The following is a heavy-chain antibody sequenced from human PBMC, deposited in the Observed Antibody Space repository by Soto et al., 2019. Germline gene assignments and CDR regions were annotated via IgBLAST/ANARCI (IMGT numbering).Heavy chain of an antibody. CDR1: GVSISSSSYS. CDR3: ARRYGGSYSA. Sequence: QLQLQESGPGLVKPSATLSLTCTVSGVSISSSSYSWAWIRQPPGKGLEWIGSIYHSGTTYYNPSLKSRVTLSVDTSRNHFSRKLSSVTAADMAVYYCARRYGGSYSAWGQGTLVAVS. CDR2: IYHSGTT. J-gene: IGHJ5*02. V-gene: IGHV4-39*02. D-gene: IGHD1-26*01.